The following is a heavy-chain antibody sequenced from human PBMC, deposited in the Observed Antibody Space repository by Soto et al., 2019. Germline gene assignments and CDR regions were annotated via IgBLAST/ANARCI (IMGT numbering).Heavy chain of an antibody. J-gene: IGHJ3*02. CDR2: IIPIFGTA. Sequence: QVQLVQSGAEVKKPGSSVKVSCKASGGTFSSYAISWVRQAPGQGLEWMGGIIPIFGTANYAQKFQGRVTINADKPTSKACMEVSSLRSEDTAVYYCARGPSLGSYGSPACDIWGQGTMVTVSS. CDR3: ARGPSLGSYGSPACDI. CDR1: GGTFSSYA. V-gene: IGHV1-69*06. D-gene: IGHD5-18*01.